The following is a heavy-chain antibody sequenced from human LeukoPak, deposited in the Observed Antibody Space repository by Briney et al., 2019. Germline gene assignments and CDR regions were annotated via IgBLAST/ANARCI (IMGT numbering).Heavy chain of an antibody. CDR1: GGSISSGGYY. V-gene: IGHV4-31*03. D-gene: IGHD5-12*01. Sequence: SETLSLTCTVSGGSISSGGYYWSWIRQHPGKGLEWIGFISYSETTYYNPSLKSRVSISVDTSKNQFSLKLSSVTAADTAVYFCASGSSGYDPWGQGTLVTVSS. CDR3: ASGSSGYDP. CDR2: ISYSETT. J-gene: IGHJ5*02.